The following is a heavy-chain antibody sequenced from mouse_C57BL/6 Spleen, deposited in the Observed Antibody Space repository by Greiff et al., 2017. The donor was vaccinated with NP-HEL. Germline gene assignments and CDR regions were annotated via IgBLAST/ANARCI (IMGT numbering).Heavy chain of an antibody. Sequence: EVKLQESGPGLVKPSQSLSHTCSVTGYSITSGYYWNWIRQFPGNKLEWMGYISYDGSNNYNPSLKNRISITRDTSKNQFFLKLNSVTTEDTATYYCARVDYGSSYAMDYWGQGTSVTVSS. J-gene: IGHJ4*01. CDR3: ARVDYGSSYAMDY. CDR1: GYSITSGYY. V-gene: IGHV3-6*01. CDR2: ISYDGSN. D-gene: IGHD1-1*01.